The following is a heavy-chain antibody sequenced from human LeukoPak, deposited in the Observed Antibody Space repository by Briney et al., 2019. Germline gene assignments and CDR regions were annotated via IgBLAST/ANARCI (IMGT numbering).Heavy chain of an antibody. CDR2: ISYNGNN. CDR1: GFTFSSYW. J-gene: IGHJ3*02. V-gene: IGHV3-30*03. D-gene: IGHD5-12*01. Sequence: PGESLRLSCAASGFTFSSYWMSWVRQAPGKALEWVAYISYNGNNKYEDSVKGRFTISRDNSKSTLHLQMNGLRAEDTAVYYCARDPLDISRWTNAFDIWGQGTTVIVS. CDR3: ARDPLDISRWTNAFDI.